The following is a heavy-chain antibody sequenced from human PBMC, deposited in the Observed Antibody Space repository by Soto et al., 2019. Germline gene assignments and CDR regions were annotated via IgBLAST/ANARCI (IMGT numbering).Heavy chain of an antibody. CDR3: ARAAARDCSSTSCYSDY. CDR2: INPRDDTK. D-gene: IGHD2-2*01. CDR1: GYTFTSQY. J-gene: IGHJ4*02. V-gene: IGHV1-46*03. Sequence: ASVKVSCKASGYTFTSQYMHWVRQAPGEGLEWTGIINPRDDTKAYTQKFQGRVTMTRDTSTSTFYMELRSLRSEDTAMYYCARAAARDCSSTSCYSDYWGQGTLVTVSS.